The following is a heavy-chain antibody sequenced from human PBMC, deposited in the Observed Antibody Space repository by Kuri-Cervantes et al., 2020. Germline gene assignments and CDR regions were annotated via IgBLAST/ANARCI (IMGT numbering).Heavy chain of an antibody. Sequence: GGSLRLSCAASGFTFSSYSMNWVRQATGKGLEWVSAIGTAGDTYYPGSVKGRFTISRDNAKNSLYLQMNSLRDEDTAVYYCARSGVRGSGSYYGVDYWGQGTLVTVSS. D-gene: IGHD3-10*01. CDR2: IGTAGDT. CDR1: GFTFSSYS. J-gene: IGHJ4*02. V-gene: IGHV3-13*01. CDR3: ARSGVRGSGSYYGVDY.